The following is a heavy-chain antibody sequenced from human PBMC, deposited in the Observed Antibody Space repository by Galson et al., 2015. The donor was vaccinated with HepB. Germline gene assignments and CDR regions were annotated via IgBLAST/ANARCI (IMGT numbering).Heavy chain of an antibody. Sequence: PALVKPTQPLTLTCTFSGFSLSTSGMCVSWIRQPPGKALEWLARIDWDDDKYYSTSLKTRLTISKDTSKNQVVLTMTNMDPVDTATYYCARTRPYCSSTSCYTVWPPYYYYGMDVWGQGTTVTVSS. V-gene: IGHV2-70*11. D-gene: IGHD2-2*02. CDR2: IDWDDDK. J-gene: IGHJ6*02. CDR3: ARTRPYCSSTSCYTVWPPYYYYGMDV. CDR1: GFSLSTSGMC.